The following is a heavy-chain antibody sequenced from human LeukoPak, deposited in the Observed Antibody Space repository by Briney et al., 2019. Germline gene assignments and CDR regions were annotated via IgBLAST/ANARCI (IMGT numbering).Heavy chain of an antibody. CDR1: GYTFTSYG. CDR3: ARVEGRDYDYGDPEFRY. CDR2: ISAYNDNT. D-gene: IGHD4-17*01. Sequence: ASVKVSCKASGYTFTSYGISWVRQAPGQGLEWMGWISAYNDNTNYAQKLQGRVTMTTDTSTSTAYMELRSLRAEDTAVYYCARVEGRDYDYGDPEFRYWGQGTLVTVSS. V-gene: IGHV1-18*01. J-gene: IGHJ4*02.